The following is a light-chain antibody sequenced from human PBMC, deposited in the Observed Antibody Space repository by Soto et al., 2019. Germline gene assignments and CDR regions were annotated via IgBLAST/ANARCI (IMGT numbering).Light chain of an antibody. V-gene: IGKV3-20*01. CDR3: QEYGSFT. CDR1: QSVSSSY. CDR2: GAS. J-gene: IGKJ1*01. Sequence: EIVLTQSPGTLSLSPGERATLSCRASQSVSSSYLAWYQQKPGQAPRLLIYGASSRATGIPDRFSGSGSGTDLTLTSRKLEAEELEVYYWQEYGSFTFGQGTKVEIK.